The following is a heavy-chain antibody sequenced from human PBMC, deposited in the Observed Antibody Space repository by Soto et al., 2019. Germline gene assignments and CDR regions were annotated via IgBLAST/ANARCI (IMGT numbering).Heavy chain of an antibody. J-gene: IGHJ3*02. V-gene: IGHV3-30*18. Sequence: QMQLVESGGSVVQPGRSLRLSCAASGFTFSTYDMHWVRQAPGKGLEWVTFISFDGSNKFYADSVKGRFTVSRDLSNNNLVLPMVSPRPEGPAIFYCSEGGEYPGDPFDIWGQGTVVTVSS. D-gene: IGHD3-16*01. CDR3: SEGGEYPGDPFDI. CDR2: ISFDGSNK. CDR1: GFTFSTYD.